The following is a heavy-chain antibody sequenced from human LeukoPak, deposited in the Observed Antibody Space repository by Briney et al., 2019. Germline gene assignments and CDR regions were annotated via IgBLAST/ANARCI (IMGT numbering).Heavy chain of an antibody. CDR3: AKDSSIAARANFDY. V-gene: IGHV3-23*01. Sequence: GGSLRLSCAASGFTFSNYAMSWVRQAPGKGLEWVSGISGGGGSTYYAESVKGRFPISRDNSKNTLYLQMNSLRAEDTAVYYCAKDSSIAARANFDYWGQGTLVTVSS. CDR2: ISGGGGST. CDR1: GFTFSNYA. J-gene: IGHJ4*02. D-gene: IGHD6-6*01.